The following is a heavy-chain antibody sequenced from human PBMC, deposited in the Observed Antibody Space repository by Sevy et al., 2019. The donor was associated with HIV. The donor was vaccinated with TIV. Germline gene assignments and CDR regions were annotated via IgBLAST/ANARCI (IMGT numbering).Heavy chain of an antibody. D-gene: IGHD6-6*01. CDR1: GGSISSSSYY. V-gene: IGHV4-39*01. CDR2: IYYSGST. Sequence: SETLSLTCTVSGGSISSSSYYWGWIRQPPGKGLEWIGSIYYSGSTYYNPSLKSRVTISVDTSKNQFSLKLSSVTAAATAVYYCARHSIAARPLVYYYYGMDVWGQGTTVTVSS. CDR3: ARHSIAARPLVYYYYGMDV. J-gene: IGHJ6*02.